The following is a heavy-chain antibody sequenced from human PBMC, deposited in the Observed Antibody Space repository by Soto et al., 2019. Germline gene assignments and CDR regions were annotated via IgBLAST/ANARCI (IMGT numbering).Heavy chain of an antibody. D-gene: IGHD5-18*01. J-gene: IGHJ4*02. CDR1: GGTFSSYT. CDR3: ARDQAAMDIPFFDY. V-gene: IGHV1-69*08. Sequence: QVQLVQSGAEVKKPGSSVKVSCKASGGTFSSYTISWVRQAPGQGLEWMGRIIPILGIANYAQKFQGRVTITADKSTSTAYMELSSLRSEDTAVYYCARDQAAMDIPFFDYWGQGTLVTVSS. CDR2: IIPILGIA.